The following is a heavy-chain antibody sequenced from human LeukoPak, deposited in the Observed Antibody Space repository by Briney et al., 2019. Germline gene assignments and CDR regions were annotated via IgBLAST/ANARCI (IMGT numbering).Heavy chain of an antibody. CDR1: GYTFTCYY. D-gene: IGHD6-19*01. Sequence: ASVKVSCKASGYTFTCYYMHWVRQAPGQGLEWMGRINPNSGGTNYAQKFQGRVTMTRDTSISTAYMELSRLRSDDTAVYYCARGYSSGWYGFDPWGQGTLVTVSS. CDR2: INPNSGGT. V-gene: IGHV1-2*06. CDR3: ARGYSSGWYGFDP. J-gene: IGHJ5*02.